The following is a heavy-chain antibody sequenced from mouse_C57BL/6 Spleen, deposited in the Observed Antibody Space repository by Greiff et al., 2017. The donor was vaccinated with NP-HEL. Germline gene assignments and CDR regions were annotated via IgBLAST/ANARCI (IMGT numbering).Heavy chain of an antibody. CDR1: GYTFTSYW. CDR3: ARFITTVVAPFDY. V-gene: IGHV1-7*01. J-gene: IGHJ2*01. D-gene: IGHD1-1*01. Sequence: QVQLQQSGAELAKPGASVKLSCKASGYTFTSYWMHWVKQRPGQGLEWIGYINPSSGYTKYNQKFKDKATLTADKSSSTAYMQLSSLTYEDSAVYYCARFITTVVAPFDYWGQGTTLTVSS. CDR2: INPSSGYT.